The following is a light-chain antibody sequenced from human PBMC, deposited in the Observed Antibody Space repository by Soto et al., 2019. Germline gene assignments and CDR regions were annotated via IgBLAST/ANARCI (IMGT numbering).Light chain of an antibody. CDR3: SSYTISSTLV. CDR1: SSDVGGYNY. Sequence: QSVLTQPPSASGTPGQRVTISCSGSSSDVGGYNYVSWYQQYPGKAPKLIIYEVSNRPSGVSNRFSGSKSGNTASLTISGLQAEDEADYYCSSYTISSTLVFGGGTKLTVL. V-gene: IGLV2-14*01. J-gene: IGLJ2*01. CDR2: EVS.